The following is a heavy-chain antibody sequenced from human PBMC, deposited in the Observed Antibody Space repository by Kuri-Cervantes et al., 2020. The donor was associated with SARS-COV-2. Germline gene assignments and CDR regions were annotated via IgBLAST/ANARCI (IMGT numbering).Heavy chain of an antibody. V-gene: IGHV1-18*01. CDR2: ISTYSGDT. CDR1: GYPFTNFG. CDR3: ARDSATGTRWGDLNGMDV. J-gene: IGHJ6*02. D-gene: IGHD1-7*01. Sequence: ASVKVSCKASGYPFTNFGISWVRQAPGRGLEWTGWISTYSGDTIYPQKIQGRVTMTTDTSTSTAYMDLRGLRSDDTAVYYCARDSATGTRWGDLNGMDVWGQGTTVTVSS.